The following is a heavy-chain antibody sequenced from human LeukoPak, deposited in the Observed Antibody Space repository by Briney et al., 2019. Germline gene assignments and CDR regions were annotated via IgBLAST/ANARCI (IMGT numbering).Heavy chain of an antibody. V-gene: IGHV3-23*01. CDR1: GFTFSSYA. CDR2: ISGSGGRT. CDR3: AKDAVTALAGYYYYMDV. D-gene: IGHD6-19*01. Sequence: GGSLRLSCAASGFTFSSYAMSWVRQAPGKRLEWVSGISGSGGRTYYADSVKGRFTISRGNSKNTLYLQMNSLRADDTAVYYCAKDAVTALAGYYYYMDVWGKGTMVTVSS. J-gene: IGHJ6*03.